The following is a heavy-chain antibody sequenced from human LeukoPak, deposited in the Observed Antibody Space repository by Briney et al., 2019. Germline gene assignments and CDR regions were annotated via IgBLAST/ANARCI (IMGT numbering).Heavy chain of an antibody. D-gene: IGHD5-12*01. CDR3: ARGVGYEPYGMDV. V-gene: IGHV1-69*06. J-gene: IGHJ6*04. CDR1: GGTFSSYA. Sequence: GASVKVSCKASGGTFSSYAISWVRQAPGQGLEWMGGIIPIFGTANYAQKFQGRVTITPDKSTSTAYTELSSLRSEDTAVYYCARGVGYEPYGMDVWGKGTTVTVSS. CDR2: IIPIFGTA.